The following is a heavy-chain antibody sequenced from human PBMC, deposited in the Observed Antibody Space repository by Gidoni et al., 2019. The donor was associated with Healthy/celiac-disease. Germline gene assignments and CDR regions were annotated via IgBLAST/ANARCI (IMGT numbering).Heavy chain of an antibody. Sequence: EVPLVESGGGLVHPGGSLSLSCSASASTFSSYLLHWVRQAPGKGLVWVSRINSDGSSTSYADSVKGRFTISRDNAKNTLYLQMNSVRAEDTAVYYCARDRGSGLKLFDYWGQGTLVTVSS. J-gene: IGHJ4*02. D-gene: IGHD6-19*01. V-gene: IGHV3-74*01. CDR2: INSDGSST. CDR1: ASTFSSYL. CDR3: ARDRGSGLKLFDY.